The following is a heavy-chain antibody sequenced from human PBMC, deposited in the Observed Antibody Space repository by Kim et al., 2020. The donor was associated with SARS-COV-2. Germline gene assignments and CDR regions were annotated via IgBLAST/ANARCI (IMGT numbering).Heavy chain of an antibody. CDR3: AREPITGYGLDV. V-gene: IGHV3-33*01. J-gene: IGHJ6*02. Sequence: LSLTCAASGFIFSSYAMIWVRQAPGEGLEWLATIWYDGSNKYYKDSMKGRVTISRDNSKNTLYLQMNSLRAGDTAVYYCAREPITGYGLDVWGQGTT. CDR1: GFIFSSYA. D-gene: IGHD3-3*01. CDR2: IWYDGSNK.